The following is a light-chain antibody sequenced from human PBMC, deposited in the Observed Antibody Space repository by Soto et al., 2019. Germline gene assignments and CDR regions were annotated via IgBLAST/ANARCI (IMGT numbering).Light chain of an antibody. CDR3: QQFGGSPRLS. J-gene: IGKJ4*01. V-gene: IGKV3-20*01. CDR1: QNVRNNY. Sequence: EVVLTQSPGTLSLSPGERATLSCRASQNVRNNYLSWYQHKPGQAPRLLIYVASSRATGVPGRFSGSGSGTDFTLTITRLEPEDSAVYYCQQFGGSPRLSFGGGTKVEI. CDR2: VAS.